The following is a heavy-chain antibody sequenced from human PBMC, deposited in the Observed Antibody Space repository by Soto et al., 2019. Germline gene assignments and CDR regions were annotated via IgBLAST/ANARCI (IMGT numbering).Heavy chain of an antibody. CDR3: ARLHCGSINCFSMTIDY. J-gene: IGHJ4*02. Sequence: QVQLQESGPGLVKPSGTLSLTCGVSGDSISSSNWWIWVRQPPGKGLEWIGKIYHSGNTKYNPSLKSRVTISVDKSKNQFSLRLSSVTAADTAVYYCARLHCGSINCFSMTIDYWGQGTLVTVSS. V-gene: IGHV4-4*02. CDR2: IYHSGNT. CDR1: GDSISSSNW. D-gene: IGHD2-2*01.